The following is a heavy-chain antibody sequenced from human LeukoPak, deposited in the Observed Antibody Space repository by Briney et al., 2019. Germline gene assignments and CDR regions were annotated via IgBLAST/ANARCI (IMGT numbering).Heavy chain of an antibody. CDR3: ARVTMVRGVIITD. J-gene: IGHJ4*02. D-gene: IGHD3-10*01. CDR2: INHSGST. V-gene: IGHV4-30-2*01. Sequence: PSQTLSLTYTVSGGSISSGGYYWRWIRQPPGKGLEWIGEINHSGSTNYNPSLKSRVTISVDTSKNQFSLKLSSVTAADTAVYYCARVTMVRGVIITDWGQGTLVTVSS. CDR1: GGSISSGGYY.